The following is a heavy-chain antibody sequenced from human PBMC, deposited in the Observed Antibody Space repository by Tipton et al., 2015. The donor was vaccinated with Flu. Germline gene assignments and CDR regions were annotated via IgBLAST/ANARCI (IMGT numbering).Heavy chain of an antibody. CDR1: GGSVSSSSYY. CDR3: APDSSGYYYGLIAFDI. V-gene: IGHV4-39*07. D-gene: IGHD3-22*01. CDR2: IYYSGST. J-gene: IGHJ3*02. Sequence: GLVKPSETLSLTCTVSGGSVSSSSYYWGWIRQPPGKGVEWIGSIYYSGSTYYNPSLKSRVTISVDTSKNQFSLKLSSVTAADTAVYYCAPDSSGYYYGLIAFDIWGQGTMVTVSP.